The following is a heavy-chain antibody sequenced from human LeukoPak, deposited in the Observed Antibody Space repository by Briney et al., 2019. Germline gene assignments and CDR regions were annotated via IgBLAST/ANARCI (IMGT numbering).Heavy chain of an antibody. Sequence: ASVMVSCKASGYTFTNYGISWVRQAPGQGVEWMAWISANNGETRYAQNLQGRLTMTTDTSTSTAYMELRSLRPDDTAVYYCARVPPSAHQLLSSDYWGQGTQVTVSS. CDR3: ARVPPSAHQLLSSDY. J-gene: IGHJ4*02. CDR1: GYTFTNYG. V-gene: IGHV1-18*04. CDR2: ISANNGET. D-gene: IGHD2-2*01.